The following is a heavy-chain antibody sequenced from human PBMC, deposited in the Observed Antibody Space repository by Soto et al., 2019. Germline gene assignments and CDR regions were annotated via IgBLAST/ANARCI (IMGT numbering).Heavy chain of an antibody. CDR2: IYPGDSDT. Sequence: GESLKISCKVSGYSFTNHWIAWVRQMPGKGLEWMGIIYPGDSDTRYSPSFQGQVTISADKSSSTAYLQWSSLKASDIAVYYCARLTASYADARFDYWGQGTLVTVSS. CDR3: ARLTASYADARFDY. D-gene: IGHD1-26*01. V-gene: IGHV5-51*01. J-gene: IGHJ4*02. CDR1: GYSFTNHW.